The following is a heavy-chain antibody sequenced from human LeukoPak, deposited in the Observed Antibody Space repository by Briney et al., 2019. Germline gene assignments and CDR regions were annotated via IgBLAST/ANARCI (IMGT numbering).Heavy chain of an antibody. Sequence: QPGRSLRLSCAASGFTISSYAMHWARQAPGKGLEWVAVISYDGSNKYYADSVKGRFTISRDNSKNTLYLQMNSLRAEDTAVYYCARDPGNTYYYGSGGFDYWGQGTLVTVSS. CDR3: ARDPGNTYYYGSGGFDY. CDR2: ISYDGSNK. V-gene: IGHV3-30*04. CDR1: GFTISSYA. J-gene: IGHJ4*02. D-gene: IGHD3-10*01.